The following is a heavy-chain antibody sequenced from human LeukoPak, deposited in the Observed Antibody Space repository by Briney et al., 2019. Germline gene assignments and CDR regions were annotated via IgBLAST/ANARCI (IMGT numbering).Heavy chain of an antibody. J-gene: IGHJ4*02. CDR1: GFTFSSYA. D-gene: IGHD3-22*01. CDR3: AKGATYYYDSSGYGNDY. V-gene: IGHV3-23*01. CDR2: ISGSGGST. Sequence: PGGSLRLSCAASGFTFSSYAMSWVRQAPGEGLEWVSAISGSGGSTYYADSVKGRFTISRDNSKNTLYLQMNSLRAEDTAVYYCAKGATYYYDSSGYGNDYWGQGTLVTVSS.